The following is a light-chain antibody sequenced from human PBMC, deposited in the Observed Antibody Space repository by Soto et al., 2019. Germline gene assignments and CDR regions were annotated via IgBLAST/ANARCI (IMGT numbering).Light chain of an antibody. Sequence: DIVMTQSPDSLAVSLGERATINCKSSQSVLYNSNNKNYLAWYQQKPGQPPKLLIYWASTRESGVPDRFSGSGSGTDFTLTISGLQADDVAVYYCQQYYSGHTFGQGTKVEIK. J-gene: IGKJ2*01. V-gene: IGKV4-1*01. CDR3: QQYYSGHT. CDR1: QSVLYNSNNKNY. CDR2: WAS.